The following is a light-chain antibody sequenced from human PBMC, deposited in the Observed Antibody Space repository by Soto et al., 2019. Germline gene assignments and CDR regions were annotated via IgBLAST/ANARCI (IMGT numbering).Light chain of an antibody. CDR3: QQYNNWPPRAT. J-gene: IGKJ2*01. CDR2: GAS. V-gene: IGKV3D-15*01. CDR1: QSVSSN. Sequence: EIVMTQSPATLSVSPGERATLSCRASQSVSSNLAWYQQKPGQAPRLLIYGASTRATGIPARFSGSGSGTEFTLPISSLQSEDFAVYYCQQYNNWPPRATFGQGTKLEIK.